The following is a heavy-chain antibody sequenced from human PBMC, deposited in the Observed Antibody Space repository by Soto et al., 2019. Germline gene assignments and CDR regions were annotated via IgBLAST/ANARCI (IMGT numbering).Heavy chain of an antibody. Sequence: ETLSLTGAVSGDSIKSRHWWNCVRKAPGKGLEWIGQISHSGSTNYNPSLTSRVTISVDKSKNHFSLKVTSVTAADTAVYYCAARHFWSGPWTDRRLDDWGQGTLVTVSS. CDR2: ISHSGST. CDR1: GDSIKSRHW. D-gene: IGHD3-3*02. J-gene: IGHJ4*02. CDR3: AARHFWSGPWTDRRLDD. V-gene: IGHV4-4*02.